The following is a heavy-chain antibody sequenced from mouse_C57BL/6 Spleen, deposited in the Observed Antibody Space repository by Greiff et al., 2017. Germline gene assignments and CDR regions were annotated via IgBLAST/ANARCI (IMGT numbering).Heavy chain of an antibody. V-gene: IGHV3-6*01. D-gene: IGHD2-5*01. Sequence: EVQLQQSGPGLVKPSQSLSLTCSVTGYSITSGYYWNWIRQFPGNKLEWMGYISYDGSNNYNPSLKNRISITRDTSKNQFFLKLNSVTTEDTATYYCARVGSNFLAIDYWGQGTSVTVSS. CDR1: GYSITSGYY. J-gene: IGHJ4*01. CDR3: ARVGSNFLAIDY. CDR2: ISYDGSN.